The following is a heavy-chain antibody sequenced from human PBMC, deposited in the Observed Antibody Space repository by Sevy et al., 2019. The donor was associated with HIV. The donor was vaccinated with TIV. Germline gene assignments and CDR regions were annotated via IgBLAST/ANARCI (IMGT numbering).Heavy chain of an antibody. V-gene: IGHV3-30*04. J-gene: IGHJ4*02. CDR2: RSYDGSNK. CDR1: GFTFSSYA. D-gene: IGHD2-15*01. CDR3: ASLVLVVAATRSNHKNDY. Sequence: GGSLRLSCAASGFTFSSYAMHWVRRAPGKGLEWVADRSYDGSNKDYADSVKGRFTISRDNSKNTLYLQMNSLRAEDTAVYYCASLVLVVAATRSNHKNDYWGQGTLVTVSS.